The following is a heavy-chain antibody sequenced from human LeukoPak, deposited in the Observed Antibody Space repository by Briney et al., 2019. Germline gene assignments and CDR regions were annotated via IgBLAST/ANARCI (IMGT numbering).Heavy chain of an antibody. CDR2: IDSAGTT. CDR1: GFSFDSYS. Sequence: SETLSLTCSVSGFSFDSYSCHWVRQPPGKGLEDLAAIDSAGTTYFTPSLKSRLSISVDRSKSQCSLKLSSVTAADTAAYYCARSSGWWALDYWGQGTLVAVSS. CDR3: ARSSGWWALDY. J-gene: IGHJ4*02. V-gene: IGHV4-39*07. D-gene: IGHD6-13*01.